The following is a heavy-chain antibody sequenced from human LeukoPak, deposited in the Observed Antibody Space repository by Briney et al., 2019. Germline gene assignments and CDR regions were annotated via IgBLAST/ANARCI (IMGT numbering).Heavy chain of an antibody. CDR2: ISSSSSTI. CDR1: GFTFSSHS. Sequence: GGSLRLSCAASGFTFSSHSMNWVRQAPGKGLEWGSYISSSSSTIYYADSVKGRFTISRDNAKNSLYLQMNSLRAEDTAVYYCAREGEWELTPFDYWGQGTLVTVSS. J-gene: IGHJ4*02. V-gene: IGHV3-48*01. D-gene: IGHD1-26*01. CDR3: AREGEWELTPFDY.